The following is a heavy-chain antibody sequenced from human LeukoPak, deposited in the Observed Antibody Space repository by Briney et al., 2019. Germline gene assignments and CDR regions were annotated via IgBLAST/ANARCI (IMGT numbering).Heavy chain of an antibody. CDR1: GFTFGDYA. Sequence: PGRSLRLSCTTSGFTFGDYAMSWFRQAPGKGLEWVGFSRAKVYGGTPAYAASVKDRFTISRDDSKSIVYMQMNSLKIEDTAVYYCTRGSYCSRSTCCRTHNWFDPWGQGTLVTVSS. CDR2: SRAKVYGGTP. J-gene: IGHJ5*02. V-gene: IGHV3-49*03. CDR3: TRGSYCSRSTCCRTHNWFDP. D-gene: IGHD2-2*01.